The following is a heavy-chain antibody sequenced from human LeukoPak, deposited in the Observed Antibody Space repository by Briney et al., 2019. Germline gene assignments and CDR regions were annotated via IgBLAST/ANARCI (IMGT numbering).Heavy chain of an antibody. CDR2: IYGGGTT. Sequence: PGGSLRLSCAASGFTLSNSYMSWVRQAPGKGLEWVSIIYGGGTTYYADSVKGRFTISRDNPKNTLFLQMNSLRADDTAVYYCARGPATFLDHWGQGTLVTVSS. V-gene: IGHV3-53*01. J-gene: IGHJ4*02. D-gene: IGHD2-15*01. CDR3: ARGPATFLDH. CDR1: GFTLSNSY.